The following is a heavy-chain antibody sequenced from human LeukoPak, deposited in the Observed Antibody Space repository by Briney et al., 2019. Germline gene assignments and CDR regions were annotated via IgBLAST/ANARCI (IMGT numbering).Heavy chain of an antibody. J-gene: IGHJ3*02. V-gene: IGHV1-3*01. D-gene: IGHD3-22*01. CDR3: AKDEKGYYHDTSGYPGAFDI. Sequence: ASVKVSYKASGYDFTSYAMHWVRQAPGQRLEWMGWINAGNGNTKYLQKFQDRVTVTRDTSTSTAYMELSSLRSEDTAVYYCAKDEKGYYHDTSGYPGAFDIWGQGTMVTVSS. CDR2: INAGNGNT. CDR1: GYDFTSYA.